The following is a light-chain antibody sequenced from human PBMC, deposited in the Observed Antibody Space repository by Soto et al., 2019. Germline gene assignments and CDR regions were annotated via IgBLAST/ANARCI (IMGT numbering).Light chain of an antibody. V-gene: IGLV2-8*01. CDR3: TSYAGTYSFFYV. CDR2: EVS. J-gene: IGLJ1*01. Sequence: QSSLTQPPSASGSPGQSVTISCTGTSSDVGAYNYVSWYQQLPGKAPKLIIYEVSKRPSGVPDRFSGSKSGNTASLTVSGLQAEYEADYYCTSYAGTYSFFYVFGTGTKDTVL. CDR1: SSDVGAYNY.